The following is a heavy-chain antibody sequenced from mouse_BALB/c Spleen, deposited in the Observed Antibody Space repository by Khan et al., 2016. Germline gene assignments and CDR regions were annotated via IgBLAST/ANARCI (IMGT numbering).Heavy chain of an antibody. Sequence: QVQLQQSGPGLVAPSQSLSITCTVSGFSIIAYGVNWVRQPPGKGLEWLGMIWGDGSTDYNSALKSRLNITKDNSRSQVFLKMNSLRTDDTAKYYCARDGWCYYAMDYWGQGTSVTVSS. V-gene: IGHV2-6-7*01. CDR2: IWGDGST. J-gene: IGHJ4*01. D-gene: IGHD1-1*02. CDR1: GFSIIAYG. CDR3: ARDGWCYYAMDY.